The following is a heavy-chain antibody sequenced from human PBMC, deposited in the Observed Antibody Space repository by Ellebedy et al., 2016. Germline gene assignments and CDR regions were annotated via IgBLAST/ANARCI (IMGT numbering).Heavy chain of an antibody. Sequence: ASVKVSCKASGYTFTSYAMHWVRQAPGQRLEWMGWINAGNGNTKYSQKFQGRVTITRDTSASTAYMELSSLRSEDTAVYYCARDRPAAMPVFWFDPWGQGTLVTVSS. V-gene: IGHV1-3*01. J-gene: IGHJ5*02. CDR2: INAGNGNT. CDR1: GYTFTSYA. D-gene: IGHD2-2*01. CDR3: ARDRPAAMPVFWFDP.